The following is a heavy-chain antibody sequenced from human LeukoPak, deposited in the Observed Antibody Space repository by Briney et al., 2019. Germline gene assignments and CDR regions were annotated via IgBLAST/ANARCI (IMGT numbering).Heavy chain of an antibody. CDR3: AKREGYDSSGYHRALGY. CDR1: GFSFSSYG. V-gene: IGHV3-30*02. J-gene: IGHJ4*02. CDR2: IRSDGSNK. D-gene: IGHD3-22*01. Sequence: GGSLRLSCAGSGFSFSSYGMHWVRQAPGKGLEWMAFIRSDGSNKYYADSVKGRFTISRDNSKNTLYLQMNSLRAEDTAVYYCAKREGYDSSGYHRALGYWGQGTLVTVSS.